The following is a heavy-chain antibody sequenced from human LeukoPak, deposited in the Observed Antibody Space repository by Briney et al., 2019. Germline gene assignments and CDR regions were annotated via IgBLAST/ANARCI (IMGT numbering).Heavy chain of an antibody. CDR1: EFTFSGFW. D-gene: IGHD3-10*01. J-gene: IGHJ4*02. CDR3: ARDGQSSGTFDY. Sequence: GGSLRLTCAASEFTFSGFWLNWVRQAQGQGLQWVGNIRQDGRQTHYSDAVQGRFTISRDNAQKSLYLQMNSLGPEDTAVYYCARDGQSSGTFDYWGQGTLVTVSS. CDR2: IRQDGRQT. V-gene: IGHV3-7*01.